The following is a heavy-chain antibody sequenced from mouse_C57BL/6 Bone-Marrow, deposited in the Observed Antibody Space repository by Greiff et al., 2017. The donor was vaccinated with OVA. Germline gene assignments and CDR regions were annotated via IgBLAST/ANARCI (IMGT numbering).Heavy chain of an antibody. D-gene: IGHD1-1*01. CDR3: ARPFIYYYGDYYAMDY. CDR1: GYTFTDYY. J-gene: IGHJ4*01. V-gene: IGHV1-26*01. CDR2: INPNNGGT. Sequence: EVKLQQSGPELVKPGASVKISCKASGYTFTDYYMNWVKQSHGKSLEWIGDINPNNGGTSYNQKFKGKATLTVDKSSSTAYMELRSLTSEDSAVYYCARPFIYYYGDYYAMDYWGQGTSVTVSS.